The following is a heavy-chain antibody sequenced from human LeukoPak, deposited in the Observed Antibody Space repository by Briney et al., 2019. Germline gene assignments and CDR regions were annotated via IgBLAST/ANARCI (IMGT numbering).Heavy chain of an antibody. CDR2: INWNGGRT. V-gene: IGHV3-20*04. Sequence: GGSLRLFCAASGFTFDDFGMSWVRQAPGKGLEWVSDINWNGGRTGYADSVKGRFTISRDNAKKSLYLQMNSLRAEDTALYYCAIGGGGRYLVYWGQGTLVTVSS. J-gene: IGHJ4*02. CDR1: GFTFDDFG. CDR3: AIGGGGRYLVY. D-gene: IGHD1-26*01.